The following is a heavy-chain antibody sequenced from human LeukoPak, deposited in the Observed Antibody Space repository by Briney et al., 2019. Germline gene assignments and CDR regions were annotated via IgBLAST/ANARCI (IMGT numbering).Heavy chain of an antibody. D-gene: IGHD5-18*01. CDR1: GGSISSSSYY. V-gene: IGHV4-39*01. CDR2: IYYSGST. Sequence: SETLSLTCTVSGGSISSSSYYWGWIRQPPGKGLEWIGSIYYSGSTYYNPSLKSRVTISVDTSKNQFSLKLSSVTAADTAVYYCARHSGGGYSYGSYYFDYWGQGTLVTVCS. J-gene: IGHJ4*02. CDR3: ARHSGGGYSYGSYYFDY.